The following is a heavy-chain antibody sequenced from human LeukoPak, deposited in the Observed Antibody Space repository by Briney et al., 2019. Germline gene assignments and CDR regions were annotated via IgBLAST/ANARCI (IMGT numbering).Heavy chain of an antibody. CDR3: ARWNRELHFDY. D-gene: IGHD4-23*01. Sequence: SETLSLTCTVSGGSISSGSYYWSWIRQPAGKGLEWLGRIYTSGSTNYNPSLKSRVTISVDTSKNQFSLKLSSVTAADTAVYYCARWNRELHFDYWGQGALVTVSS. CDR2: IYTSGST. CDR1: GGSISSGSYY. V-gene: IGHV4-61*02. J-gene: IGHJ4*02.